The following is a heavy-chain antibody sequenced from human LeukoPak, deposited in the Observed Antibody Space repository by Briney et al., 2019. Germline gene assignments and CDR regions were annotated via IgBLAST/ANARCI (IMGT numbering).Heavy chain of an antibody. J-gene: IGHJ4*02. CDR3: AKSVFGLRNRLVFDY. D-gene: IGHD6-19*01. CDR1: GYSFTNYA. V-gene: IGHV7-4-1*02. Sequence: HRASVKVFCKASGYSFTNYAMNWVRQAPGQGLEWMGWINTNTGNPTYAQSFTGRFVFSLDTSVSTAYLQISSLKAEDTAVYYCAKSVFGLRNRLVFDYWGQGTLVAVSS. CDR2: INTNTGNP.